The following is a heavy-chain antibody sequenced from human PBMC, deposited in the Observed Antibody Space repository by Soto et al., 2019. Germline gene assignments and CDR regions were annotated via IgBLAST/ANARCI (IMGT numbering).Heavy chain of an antibody. V-gene: IGHV3-21*01. CDR2: ISSSSSYI. D-gene: IGHD3-10*01. CDR3: ARDQRYYGSGSYYPFGGMDV. CDR1: GFTFSSYS. Sequence: PGGSLRLSCAASGFTFSSYSMNWVRQAPGKGLEWVSSISSSSSYIYYADSVKGRFTISRDNAKNSLYLQMNSLRAEDTAVYYCARDQRYYGSGSYYPFGGMDVWGQGTTVTVSS. J-gene: IGHJ6*02.